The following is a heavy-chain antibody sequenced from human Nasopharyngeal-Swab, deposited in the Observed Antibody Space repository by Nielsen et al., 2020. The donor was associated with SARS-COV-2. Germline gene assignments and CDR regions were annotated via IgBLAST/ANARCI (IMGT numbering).Heavy chain of an antibody. CDR3: ASILPGERAFWDY. D-gene: IGHD1-1*01. V-gene: IGHV3-23*01. J-gene: IGHJ4*02. CDR2: ISGSGGST. Sequence: VRQAPGKGLEWVSAISGSGGSTYYADSVRGRFTISRDNSKNTLYLQMNSLRAEDTAVYYCASILPGERAFWDYWGQGTLVTVSS.